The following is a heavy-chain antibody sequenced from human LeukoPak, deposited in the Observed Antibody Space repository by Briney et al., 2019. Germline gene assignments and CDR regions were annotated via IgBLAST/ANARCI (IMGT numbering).Heavy chain of an antibody. D-gene: IGHD6-19*01. Sequence: GASVKVSCKVSGYTLTELSMHWVRQAPGKGLEWMGGFDPEDGETIYAQKFQGRVTMTEDTSTDTAYMELSSLRSEDTAVYYCATVPLERAVAGMAVDYWGQGTLVTVSS. J-gene: IGHJ4*02. CDR2: FDPEDGET. CDR1: GYTLTELS. CDR3: ATVPLERAVAGMAVDY. V-gene: IGHV1-24*01.